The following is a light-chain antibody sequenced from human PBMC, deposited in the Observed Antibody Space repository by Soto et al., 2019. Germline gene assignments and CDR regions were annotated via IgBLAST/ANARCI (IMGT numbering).Light chain of an antibody. V-gene: IGKV3-20*01. J-gene: IGKJ4*01. Sequence: EIVLTQSPGTLSLSPGNRATLSCRASQSFGSNSLAWYQQKPDQAPTLLIYGASARDPGIPDRFSGSGSGTDSTLTSSRLEAEDSEVYCCQQYCKLPLTFGQGNKVEIK. CDR3: QQYCKLPLT. CDR2: GAS. CDR1: QSFGSNS.